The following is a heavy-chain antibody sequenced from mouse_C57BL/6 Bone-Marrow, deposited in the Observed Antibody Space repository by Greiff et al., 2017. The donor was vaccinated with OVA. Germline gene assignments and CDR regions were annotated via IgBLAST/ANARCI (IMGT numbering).Heavy chain of an antibody. CDR1: GYAFSSSW. J-gene: IGHJ4*01. V-gene: IGHV1-82*01. Sequence: VQLQQSGPELVKPGASVKISCKASGYAFSSSWMNWVKQRPGKGLEWIGRIYPGDGGTNYNGKFKGKATLTADKSSSTAYMQLSSLTSEDSAVYVCARRGLRYAMDDWGQGTSVTVSS. CDR2: IYPGDGGT. CDR3: ARRGLRYAMDD. D-gene: IGHD2-2*01.